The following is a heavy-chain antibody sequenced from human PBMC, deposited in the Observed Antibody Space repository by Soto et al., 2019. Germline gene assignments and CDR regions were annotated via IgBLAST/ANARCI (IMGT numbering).Heavy chain of an antibody. CDR3: AKDAFFGYSYGPYYFDY. Sequence: PGGSLRLSCAASGFTFSSYGMHWVRQAPGKGLEWVAVISYDGSNKYYADSVKGRFTISRDNSKNTLYLQMNSLRAEDTAVYYCAKDAFFGYSYGPYYFDYWGQGTLVTVSS. D-gene: IGHD5-18*01. CDR2: ISYDGSNK. CDR1: GFTFSSYG. J-gene: IGHJ4*02. V-gene: IGHV3-30*18.